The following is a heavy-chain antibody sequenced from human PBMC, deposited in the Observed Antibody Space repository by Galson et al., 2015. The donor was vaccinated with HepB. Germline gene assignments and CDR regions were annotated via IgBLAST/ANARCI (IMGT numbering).Heavy chain of an antibody. V-gene: IGHV3-7*03. CDR2: IKQDGSER. CDR3: ARGSRMTTMMDNFDY. D-gene: IGHD5-24*01. J-gene: IGHJ4*02. Sequence: SLRLSCAASGFTFSNYWMSWVRQTPGKGLEWVANIKQDGSERYYVDSVKGRFTISRDNAKNSLFLQMNNLRAEDTAVYYCARGSRMTTMMDNFDYWGQGTLATVSS. CDR1: GFTFSNYW.